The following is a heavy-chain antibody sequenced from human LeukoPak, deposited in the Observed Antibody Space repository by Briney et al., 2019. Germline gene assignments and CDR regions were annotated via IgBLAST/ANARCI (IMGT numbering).Heavy chain of an antibody. V-gene: IGHV4-4*07. D-gene: IGHD6-19*01. J-gene: IGHJ4*02. Sequence: SETLSLTCTVSGGSISSYYWSWIRQPAGKGLEWIGRIYSSGSTNYNPSLKRRLTMSLDTSKNQFSLKLTSVTAADTAVYYCAREYSTGWYTPGYWGQGTLVTVSS. CDR2: IYSSGST. CDR1: GGSISSYY. CDR3: AREYSTGWYTPGY.